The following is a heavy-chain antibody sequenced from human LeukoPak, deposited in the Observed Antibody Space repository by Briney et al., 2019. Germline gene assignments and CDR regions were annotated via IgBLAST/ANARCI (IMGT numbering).Heavy chain of an antibody. J-gene: IGHJ4*02. D-gene: IGHD3-16*01. V-gene: IGHV3-7*02. CDR3: VKGGTEGFDY. CDR2: IKQDGSEK. CDR1: GFTFSNYW. Sequence: GGSLRLSCAASGFTFSNYWMTWVRQAPGKGLEWVANIKQDGSEKYYGDSVKGRFIISRDNAKNSLYLQMNSLRAEDTAVYYCVKGGTEGFDYWGQGTLVTVSS.